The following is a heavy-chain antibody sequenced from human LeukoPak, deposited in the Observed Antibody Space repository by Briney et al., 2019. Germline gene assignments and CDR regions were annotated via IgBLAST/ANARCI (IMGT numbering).Heavy chain of an antibody. V-gene: IGHV1-2*02. D-gene: IGHD3-10*01. CDR2: INPNSGGT. CDR3: ASTNKIDHRRTYGSGSYYNYYYYMDV. J-gene: IGHJ6*03. Sequence: ASVKVSCKASGYTFTGYYMHWVRQAPGQGLEWMGWINPNSGGTNYAQKFQGRVTMTRDTSISTAYMELSRLRSDDTAVYYCASTNKIDHRRTYGSGSYYNYYYYMDVWGKGTTVTVSS. CDR1: GYTFTGYY.